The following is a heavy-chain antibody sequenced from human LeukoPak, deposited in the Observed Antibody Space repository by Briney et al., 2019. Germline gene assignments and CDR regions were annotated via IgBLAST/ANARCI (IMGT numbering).Heavy chain of an antibody. V-gene: IGHV4-59*01. CDR3: ARDKWEPYFDY. Sequence: PSETLSLTCTVSGGSISSYYWSWIRQPPGKGLEWIGYIYYSGNTNYNPSLKSRVTISVDTSKNQFSLKLSSVTAADTAVYYCARDKWEPYFDYWGQETLVTVSS. D-gene: IGHD1-26*01. J-gene: IGHJ4*02. CDR1: GGSISSYY. CDR2: IYYSGNT.